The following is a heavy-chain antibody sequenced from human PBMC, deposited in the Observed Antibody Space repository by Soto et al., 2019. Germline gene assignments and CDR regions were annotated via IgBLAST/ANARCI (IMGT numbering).Heavy chain of an antibody. Sequence: QLQLQESGPGLVKPSETLSLTCTVSGGSISSSSYYWGWIRQPPGKGLEWIGSIYYSGSTYYNPSLKSRVTISVDTSKNQFSLKLSSVTAADTAVYYCARLGTTVTFYYYYYMDVWGKGTTVTVSS. D-gene: IGHD4-17*01. J-gene: IGHJ6*03. CDR3: ARLGTTVTFYYYYYMDV. CDR1: GGSISSSSYY. CDR2: IYYSGST. V-gene: IGHV4-39*01.